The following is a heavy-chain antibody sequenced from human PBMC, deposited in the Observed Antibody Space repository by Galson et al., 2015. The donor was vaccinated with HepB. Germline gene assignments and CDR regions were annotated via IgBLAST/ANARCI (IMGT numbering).Heavy chain of an antibody. V-gene: IGHV3-48*03. J-gene: IGHJ4*02. Sequence: SLRLSCAASGFTFSSYEMNWVRQAPGKGLEWVSYISSSGSTIYYADSVKGRFTISRDNAKNSLYLQMNSLRAEDTAVYYCARAPPQFVVVTAITFYFDYWGQGTLVTVSS. CDR1: GFTFSSYE. CDR2: ISSSGSTI. D-gene: IGHD2-21*02. CDR3: ARAPPQFVVVTAITFYFDY.